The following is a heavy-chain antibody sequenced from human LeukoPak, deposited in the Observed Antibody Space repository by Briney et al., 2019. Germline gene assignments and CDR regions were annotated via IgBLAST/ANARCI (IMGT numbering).Heavy chain of an antibody. J-gene: IGHJ4*02. CDR2: IYYSGST. CDR3: ARVNYYDSSGCDY. D-gene: IGHD3-22*01. CDR1: GGSISSSSYY. V-gene: IGHV4-39*01. Sequence: PSETLSLACTVSGGSISSSSYYWGWIRQPPGKGLEWIGSIYYSGSTYYNPSLKSRVTISVDTSKNQFSLKLSSVTAADTAVYYCARVNYYDSSGCDYWGQGTLVTVSS.